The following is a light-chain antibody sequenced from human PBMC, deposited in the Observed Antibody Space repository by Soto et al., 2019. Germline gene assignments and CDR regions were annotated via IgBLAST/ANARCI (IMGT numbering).Light chain of an antibody. V-gene: IGKV1-5*01. CDR1: QSIDNR. Sequence: DIQMTQSPSTLSASIGDSVTITCRASQSIDNRLAWYQQKPGKAPKFLIYDASSLESGVPSRFSGSGSGTEFTLTISSLQPDDFATYYCQQYNSYSYTFGQGTKLEIK. CDR3: QQYNSYSYT. J-gene: IGKJ2*01. CDR2: DAS.